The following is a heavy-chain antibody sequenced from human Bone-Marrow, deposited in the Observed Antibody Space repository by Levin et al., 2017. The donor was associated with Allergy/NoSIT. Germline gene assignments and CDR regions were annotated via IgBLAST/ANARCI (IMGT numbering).Heavy chain of an antibody. Sequence: KPSETLSLTCAGSGFTFSSYGMNWVRQAPGKGLEWVSSISGSGRHIYSSDSMKGRFTISRDNANNSLYLQMNSLRAEDTAIYYCARDEGPFSSSMSFDYWGHGTLVTVSS. CDR1: GFTFSSYG. V-gene: IGHV3-21*01. D-gene: IGHD6-13*01. CDR2: ISGSGRHI. CDR3: ARDEGPFSSSMSFDY. J-gene: IGHJ4*01.